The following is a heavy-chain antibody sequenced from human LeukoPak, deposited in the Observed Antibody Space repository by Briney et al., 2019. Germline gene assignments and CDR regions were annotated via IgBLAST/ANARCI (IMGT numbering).Heavy chain of an antibody. CDR3: AKDSSGYDFPSSPDY. Sequence: GGSLRLSCVASGFTFSSYTMNWVRRAPGKGLEWVSYISSSSSTIYYADSVKGRFTISRDNAKNTLYLQMNSLRAKDTAVYYCAKDSSGYDFPSSPDYWGQGTLVTVSS. CDR2: ISSSSSTI. D-gene: IGHD5-12*01. J-gene: IGHJ4*02. CDR1: GFTFSSYT. V-gene: IGHV3-48*01.